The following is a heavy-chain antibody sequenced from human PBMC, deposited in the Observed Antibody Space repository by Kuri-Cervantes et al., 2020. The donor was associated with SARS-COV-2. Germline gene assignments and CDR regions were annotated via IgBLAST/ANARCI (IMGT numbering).Heavy chain of an antibody. J-gene: IGHJ4*02. D-gene: IGHD1-1*01. Sequence: PGGSLRLSCAASGFTFSSYAMHWVRQAPGKGLEWVAVISYDGSNKYYADSVKGRFTISRDDSKNTLYLQMNSLRAEDTAVYYCAGDCAAGIFDYWGQGTLVTVSS. CDR2: ISYDGSNK. V-gene: IGHV3-30-3*01. CDR3: AGDCAAGIFDY. CDR1: GFTFSSYA.